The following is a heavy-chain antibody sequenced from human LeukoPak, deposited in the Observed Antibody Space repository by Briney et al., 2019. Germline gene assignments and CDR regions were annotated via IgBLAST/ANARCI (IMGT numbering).Heavy chain of an antibody. CDR2: ISWNSGSI. J-gene: IGHJ4*02. V-gene: IGHV3-9*01. CDR1: GFTFDDYA. Sequence: GGSLRLSCAASGFTFDDYAMHWVPPAPGKGLEWVSGISWNSGSIGYADSVKGRFTISRDNAKNSLYLQMNSLRAEDTALYYCAKDTVGATPGSNFDYWGQGTLVTVSS. D-gene: IGHD1-26*01. CDR3: AKDTVGATPGSNFDY.